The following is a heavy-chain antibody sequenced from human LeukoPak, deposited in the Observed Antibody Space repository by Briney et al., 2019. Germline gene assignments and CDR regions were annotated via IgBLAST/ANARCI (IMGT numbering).Heavy chain of an antibody. CDR3: ARDVIAVAGSYWYFDL. CDR2: INHSGST. CDR1: GGSFSGYY. V-gene: IGHV4-34*01. D-gene: IGHD6-19*01. Sequence: SETLSLTCAVYGGSFSGYYWSWIRRPPGKGLERIGEINHSGSTNYNPSLKSRVTISVDTSKNQFSLKLSSVTAADTAVYYCARDVIAVAGSYWYFDLWGRGTLATVSS. J-gene: IGHJ2*01.